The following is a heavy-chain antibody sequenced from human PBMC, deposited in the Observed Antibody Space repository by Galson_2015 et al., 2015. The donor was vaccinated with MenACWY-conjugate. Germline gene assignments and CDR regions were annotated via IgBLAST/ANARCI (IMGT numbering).Heavy chain of an antibody. CDR3: ARDNNWSFDS. V-gene: IGHV3-74*01. D-gene: IGHD1-1*01. Sequence: LRLSCAASGFTFNNYWVHWVRPPPGKGLEWISYIKADGSFSNYADSVKGRFTISTDNAKNMVYLQMDGLGDEDTAVYFCARDNNWSFDSWGQGTLVTVSS. CDR2: IKADGSFS. J-gene: IGHJ4*02. CDR1: GFTFNNYW.